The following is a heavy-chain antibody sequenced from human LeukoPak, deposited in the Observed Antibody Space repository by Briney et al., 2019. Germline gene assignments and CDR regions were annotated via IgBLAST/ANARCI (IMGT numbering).Heavy chain of an antibody. Sequence: GASVKVSCKASGYSFTSYDINWVRQATGQGLEWMGWMHPNSGNTGYAQNFQGRVTMTRDTSIKTAYMELSNLTSEDTAVYYCARVIRYYYGMDVWGQGATVTVSS. CDR3: ARVIRYYYGMDV. CDR2: MHPNSGNT. V-gene: IGHV1-8*01. J-gene: IGHJ6*02. CDR1: GYSFTSYD.